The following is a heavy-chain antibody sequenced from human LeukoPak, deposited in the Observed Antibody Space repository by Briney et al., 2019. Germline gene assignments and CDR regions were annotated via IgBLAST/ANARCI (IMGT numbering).Heavy chain of an antibody. J-gene: IGHJ4*02. CDR1: GFTFSNYW. CDR3: ARVQGSSGPGIFEY. CDR2: IKQDGSEK. Sequence: GGYLRLSCAASGFTFSNYWMSWVRRAPGKGLEWVANIKQDGSEKFYVDSVKGRLTISRDNAKNSLYLQMNSLRVEDTAVYYCARVQGSSGPGIFEYWGQGTLVTVSS. V-gene: IGHV3-7*01. D-gene: IGHD6-19*01.